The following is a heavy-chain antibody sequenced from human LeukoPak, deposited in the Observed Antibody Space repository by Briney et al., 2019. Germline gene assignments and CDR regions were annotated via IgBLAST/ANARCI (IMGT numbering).Heavy chain of an antibody. V-gene: IGHV3-33*08. J-gene: IGHJ4*02. D-gene: IGHD2-15*01. CDR1: GLIFRDYT. CDR3: ATDRATQYFDY. Sequence: GGSLRLSCVASGLIFRDYTMNWVRQTPGKGLEWVAFIWYDGSNKYYADSVKGRFTISRDNSRNTLFLQMNSLRAEDTAVYYCATDRATQYFDYWGQGTLVSVSS. CDR2: IWYDGSNK.